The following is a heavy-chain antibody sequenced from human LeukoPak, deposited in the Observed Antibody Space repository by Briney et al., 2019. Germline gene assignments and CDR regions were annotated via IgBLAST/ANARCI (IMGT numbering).Heavy chain of an antibody. D-gene: IGHD3-10*01. CDR3: ARDGTDGGVDY. CDR1: GYTFTGYY. Sequence: ASVKVSCKDSGYTFTGYYMHWVRQAPGQGLEWMGWINPNSGGTNYAQKLQGRVTMTTDTSTSTAYMELRSLRSDDTAVYYCARDGTDGGVDYWGQGTLFTVSS. V-gene: IGHV1-2*02. J-gene: IGHJ4*02. CDR2: INPNSGGT.